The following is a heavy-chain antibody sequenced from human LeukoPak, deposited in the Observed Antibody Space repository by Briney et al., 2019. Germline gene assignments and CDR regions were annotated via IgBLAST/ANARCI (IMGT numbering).Heavy chain of an antibody. CDR3: DRGHDYFDY. CDR2: IYHSGST. CDR1: GGSINSNNW. Sequence: PSETLSLTCAVSGGSINSNNWWSWVRQPPGKGLEWIGEIYHSGSTNYNPSLKSRVTISVDKSKKQFSLNLSSVTAADTAVFYCDRGHDYFDYWGQGTLVTVSS. J-gene: IGHJ4*02. V-gene: IGHV4-4*02.